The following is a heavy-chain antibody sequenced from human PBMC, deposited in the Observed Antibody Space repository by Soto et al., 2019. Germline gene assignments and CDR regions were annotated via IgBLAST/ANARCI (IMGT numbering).Heavy chain of an antibody. Sequence: ASVKVSCKVSGYTLTELSMHWVRQAPGKGLEWMGGFDPEDGETIYAQKFQGRVTMTEDTSTDTAYMELSSLRSEDTAVYYCATGPSVTTFDSAPTYYYYYYMDVWGKGTTVTVSS. V-gene: IGHV1-24*01. CDR1: GYTLTELS. CDR2: FDPEDGET. D-gene: IGHD4-17*01. CDR3: ATGPSVTTFDSAPTYYYYYYMDV. J-gene: IGHJ6*03.